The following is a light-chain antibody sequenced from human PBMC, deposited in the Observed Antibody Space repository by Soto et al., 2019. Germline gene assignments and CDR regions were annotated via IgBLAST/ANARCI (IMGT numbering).Light chain of an antibody. CDR1: SSDVGGYNY. J-gene: IGLJ2*01. CDR2: DVS. CDR3: SSYTSSRTHVV. V-gene: IGLV2-14*01. Sequence: QSALTQPASVSGSPGQSITISCTGTSSDVGGYNYVSWYQQHPGKAPKLMIYDVSNRPSGVSNRFSGSKSGNTASLTISGLHAEDEADYYCSSYTSSRTHVVFGGGTKLTVL.